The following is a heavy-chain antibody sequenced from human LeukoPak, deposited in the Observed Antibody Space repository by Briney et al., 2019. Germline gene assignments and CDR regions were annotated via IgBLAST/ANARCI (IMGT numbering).Heavy chain of an antibody. V-gene: IGHV1-69*13. D-gene: IGHD2-2*01. J-gene: IGHJ5*02. CDR3: ARGRRVVPAASSRGWFDP. CDR2: IIPIFGTA. CDR1: GYTFTSYD. Sequence: SVKVSCKASGYTFTSYDINWVRQATGQGLEWMGGIIPIFGTANYAQKFQGRVTITADESTSTAYMELSSLRSEDTAVYYCARGRRVVPAASSRGWFDPWGQGTLVTVSS.